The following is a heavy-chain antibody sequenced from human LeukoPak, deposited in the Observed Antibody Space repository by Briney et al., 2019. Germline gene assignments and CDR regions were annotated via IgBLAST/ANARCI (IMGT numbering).Heavy chain of an antibody. J-gene: IGHJ4*02. D-gene: IGHD6-19*01. V-gene: IGHV3-13*04. CDR2: ITTRGDT. CDR3: ARGLYSSGWYVPELDY. CDR1: GFTFSSYD. Sequence: GGSLRLSCAASGFTFSSYDMHWVRQATGKGLEWVSAITTRGDTYYSGSVKGRFTISRENAKNSLYLQMNSLRAGDTAVYYCARGLYSSGWYVPELDYWGQGTLVAVSS.